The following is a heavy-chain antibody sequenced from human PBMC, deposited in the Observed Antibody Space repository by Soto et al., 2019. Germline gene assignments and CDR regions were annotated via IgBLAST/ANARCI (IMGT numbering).Heavy chain of an antibody. CDR3: AKGAYGDYSAFYI. J-gene: IGHJ3*02. CDR1: GFTFDDYA. CDR2: ISWNSGSI. D-gene: IGHD4-17*01. Sequence: EVQLVESGGGLVQPGRSLRLSCAASGFTFDDYAMHWVRQAPGKGLEWVSGISWNSGSIGYADSVKGRFTISRDNAKNSLYLQMNSLRAEDTALYYCAKGAYGDYSAFYIWGQVTMVTVSS. V-gene: IGHV3-9*01.